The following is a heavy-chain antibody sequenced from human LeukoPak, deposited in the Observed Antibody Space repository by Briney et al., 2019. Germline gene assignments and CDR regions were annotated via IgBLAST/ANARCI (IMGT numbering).Heavy chain of an antibody. J-gene: IGHJ3*02. Sequence: GGSLRLSCAASGFTFSSYWMSWVRQAPGKGLEWVANIKQDGSEKYYVVSVKGRFTISRDNAKNSLYLQMNSLRAEDTAVYYCARSVLRLFPCAFDIWGQGTMVTVSS. D-gene: IGHD3-3*01. CDR3: ARSVLRLFPCAFDI. CDR2: IKQDGSEK. CDR1: GFTFSSYW. V-gene: IGHV3-7*01.